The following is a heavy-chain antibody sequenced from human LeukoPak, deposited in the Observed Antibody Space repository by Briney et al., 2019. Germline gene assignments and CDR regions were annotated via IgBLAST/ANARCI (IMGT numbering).Heavy chain of an antibody. D-gene: IGHD4-17*01. CDR1: GGSISSSNW. CDR2: IYHSGSS. V-gene: IGHV4-4*02. J-gene: IGHJ3*02. Sequence: SETLSLTCAGSGGSISSSNWWSWVRPPPGKGLEWIGEIYHSGSSNYNPSLKSRVTISVDKSKNQFSLKLSSVTAADTAVYYCARKVTTRAFDIWGQGTMVTVSS. CDR3: ARKVTTRAFDI.